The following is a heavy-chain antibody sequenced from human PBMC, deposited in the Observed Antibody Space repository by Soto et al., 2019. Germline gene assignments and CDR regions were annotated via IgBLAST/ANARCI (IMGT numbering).Heavy chain of an antibody. V-gene: IGHV4-30-2*01. CDR1: GGTISSLGYS. D-gene: IGHD1-26*01. Sequence: PSVTLSLTCAVSGGTISSLGYSWSWNRKPPGKGLQWIGQINHSGSSIYNPSLKNRVTISTMSNNKFSLELSSVTAADTAVYYCTRGLFSGSYYSGGWYYFDSWGQGTMVTVSS. CDR2: INHSGSS. J-gene: IGHJ4*02. CDR3: TRGLFSGSYYSGGWYYFDS.